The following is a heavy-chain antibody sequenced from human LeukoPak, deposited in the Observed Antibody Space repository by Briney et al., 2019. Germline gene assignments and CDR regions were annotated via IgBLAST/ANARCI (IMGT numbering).Heavy chain of an antibody. V-gene: IGHV4-39*01. CDR3: ATPYSGGYHGLDI. Sequence: PSETLSLTCTVSGGSISSNKYYWGWIRQPPGKGLAWIGSIYYSGSTYYNPSLKSRVTISVDTSKNPFSLKLSSVTAADTAVFYCATPYSGGYHGLDIWGQGTMVTVSS. J-gene: IGHJ3*02. CDR2: IYYSGST. D-gene: IGHD1-26*01. CDR1: GGSISSNKYY.